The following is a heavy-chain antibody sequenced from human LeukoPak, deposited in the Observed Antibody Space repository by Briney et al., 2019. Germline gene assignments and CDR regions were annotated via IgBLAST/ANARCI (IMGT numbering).Heavy chain of an antibody. Sequence: SETLSLTCTVSGGSISSGGYYWSWIRQPPGKGLEWIGYIYHSGSTYYNPSLKSRVTISVDTSKNQFSLKLSSATAADTAVYYCARVGRSSAFDYWGQGALVTVSS. CDR3: ARVGRSSAFDY. J-gene: IGHJ4*02. V-gene: IGHV4-30-2*05. CDR1: GGSISSGGYY. D-gene: IGHD6-6*01. CDR2: IYHSGST.